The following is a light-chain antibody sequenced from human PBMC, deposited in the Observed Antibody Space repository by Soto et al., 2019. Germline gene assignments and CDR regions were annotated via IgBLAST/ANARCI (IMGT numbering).Light chain of an antibody. Sequence: EIVLTQSPATLSLSPGDRATLSCRASQSVSSYLAWYQQKPGQAPRLLIYDASNRATGIPARFSGSGSGTDFTLTISSLEPEDFAVYYCQQRSNWQRTFGQGTKVEIK. CDR3: QQRSNWQRT. CDR2: DAS. CDR1: QSVSSY. J-gene: IGKJ1*01. V-gene: IGKV3-11*01.